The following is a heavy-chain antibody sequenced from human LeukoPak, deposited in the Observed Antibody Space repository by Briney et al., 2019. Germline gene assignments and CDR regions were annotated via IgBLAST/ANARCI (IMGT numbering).Heavy chain of an antibody. CDR1: GGSISSGSYY. Sequence: SQTLSLTCTVSGGSISSGSYYWGWIRQPPGKGLEWIGSIYHSGSTYYNPSLKSRVTISVDTSKNQFSLMLSSVTAADTAVYYCARTWNHVLDYWGQGTLVTVSS. V-gene: IGHV4-39*07. D-gene: IGHD1-14*01. J-gene: IGHJ4*02. CDR3: ARTWNHVLDY. CDR2: IYHSGST.